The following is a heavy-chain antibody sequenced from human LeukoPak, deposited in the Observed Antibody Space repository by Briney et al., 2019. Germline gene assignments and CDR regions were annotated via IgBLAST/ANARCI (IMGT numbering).Heavy chain of an antibody. V-gene: IGHV3-33*01. CDR3: ARYPTDSWYSYYYGMDV. J-gene: IGHJ6*02. D-gene: IGHD3-10*01. CDR1: GFTFSSYG. Sequence: PGRSLRLSCAASGFTFSSYGMHWVRQAPGKGLEWVAVIGYDGSNKYYADSVKGRFTISRDNSKNTLYLQMNSLRAEDTAVYYCARYPTDSWYSYYYGMDVWGQGTTVTVSS. CDR2: IGYDGSNK.